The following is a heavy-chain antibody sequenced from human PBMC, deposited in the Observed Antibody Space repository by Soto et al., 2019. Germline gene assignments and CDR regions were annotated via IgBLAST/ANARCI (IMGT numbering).Heavy chain of an antibody. CDR2: IIPIFGTA. J-gene: IGHJ6*02. CDR1: GGTFSSYA. D-gene: IGHD3-3*01. CDR3: ASALITIFGVVIIDDYYGMDV. Sequence: SVKVSCKASGGTFSSYAISWVRQAPGQGLEWMGGIIPIFGTANYAQKFQGRVTITADESTSTAYMELSSLRSEDTAVYYCASALITIFGVVIIDDYYGMDVWGQGTTVTVSS. V-gene: IGHV1-69*13.